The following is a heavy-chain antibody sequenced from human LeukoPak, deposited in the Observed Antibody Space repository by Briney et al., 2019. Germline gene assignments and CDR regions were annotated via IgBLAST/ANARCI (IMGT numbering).Heavy chain of an antibody. Sequence: GESLKISCKGSGYSFTSYWISWVRQMPGKGLEWMGRIDPSDSYTSYSPSFQGHVTISADKSISTAYLQWSSLKASDTAMYYCARHIISSGWYGGVDYWGQGTLVTVSS. V-gene: IGHV5-10-1*01. D-gene: IGHD6-19*01. CDR3: ARHIISSGWYGGVDY. J-gene: IGHJ4*02. CDR1: GYSFTSYW. CDR2: IDPSDSYT.